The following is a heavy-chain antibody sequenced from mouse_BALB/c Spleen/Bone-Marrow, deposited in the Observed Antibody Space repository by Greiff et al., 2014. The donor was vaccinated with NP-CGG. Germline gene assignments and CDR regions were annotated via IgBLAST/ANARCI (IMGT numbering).Heavy chain of an antibody. V-gene: IGHV2-9*02. D-gene: IGHD2-4*01. Sequence: VQLVESGPGLVAPSQSLSITCTVSGFSLTSYGVHWVRQPPGKGLEWLGVIWAGGSTNYNSALMSRLSISKDNSKSQVFLKMNSLQTDDTAMYYCARGLQYYAMDYWGQGTSVTVFS. CDR3: ARGLQYYAMDY. CDR2: IWAGGST. CDR1: GFSLTSYG. J-gene: IGHJ4*01.